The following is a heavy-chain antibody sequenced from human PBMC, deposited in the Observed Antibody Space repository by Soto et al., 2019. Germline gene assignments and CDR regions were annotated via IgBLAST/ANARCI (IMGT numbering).Heavy chain of an antibody. CDR2: FSGSANVA. CDR1: GFTFSNYA. J-gene: IGHJ4*02. D-gene: IGHD3-22*01. CDR3: AKSGLFDSSGYHHPHFDS. Sequence: EVQLLESGGGIVQPGGSLRLSCVVSGFTSGFTFSNYAMNWVRQAPGKGLEQVAGFSGSANVAYYADSVKGRFTNARDNSNSTLCPQMNSLRAEDTAVYYCAKSGLFDSSGYHHPHFDSWGPGALVTVSS. V-gene: IGHV3-23*01.